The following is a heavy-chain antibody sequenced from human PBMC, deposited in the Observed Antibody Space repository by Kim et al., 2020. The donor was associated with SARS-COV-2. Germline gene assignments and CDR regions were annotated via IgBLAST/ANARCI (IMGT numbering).Heavy chain of an antibody. D-gene: IGHD3-10*01. J-gene: IGHJ4*02. CDR1: GFTFSSYG. V-gene: IGHV3-33*05. CDR2: ISYDGSNK. CDR3: AGDAYYGSGSYANSFDY. Sequence: GGSLRLSCAASGFTFSSYGMHWVRQAPGKGLEWVAVISYDGSNKYYADSVKGRFTISRDNSKNTLYLQMNSLRAEDTAVYYCAGDAYYGSGSYANSFDYWGQGTLVTVSS.